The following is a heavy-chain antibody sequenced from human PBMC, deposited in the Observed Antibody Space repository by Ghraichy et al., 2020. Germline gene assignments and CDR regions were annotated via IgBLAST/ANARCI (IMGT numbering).Heavy chain of an antibody. CDR3: ARDQRVGEWEPPDY. CDR1: GFTFSSYS. V-gene: IGHV3-21*01. D-gene: IGHD1-26*01. J-gene: IGHJ4*02. CDR2: ISSSSSYI. Sequence: LSLTCAASGFTFSSYSMNWVRQAPGKGLEWVSSISSSSSYIYYADSVKGRFTISRDNAKNSLYLQMNSLRAEDTAVYYCARDQRVGEWEPPDYWGQGTLVTVSS.